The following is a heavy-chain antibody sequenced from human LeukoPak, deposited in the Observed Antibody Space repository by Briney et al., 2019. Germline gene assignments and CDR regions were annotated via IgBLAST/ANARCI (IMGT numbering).Heavy chain of an antibody. Sequence: GGSLRLSCAASGFTVSSNYMSWVRQAPGKGLVWVSRINSDGSTTNYADSVKGRFTISRDNAKNTLYLQMDSLRADDTAVYYCATAGNYRFDYWGQGTLVTVSS. J-gene: IGHJ4*02. CDR1: GFTVSSNY. V-gene: IGHV3-74*01. D-gene: IGHD1-7*01. CDR3: ATAGNYRFDY. CDR2: INSDGSTT.